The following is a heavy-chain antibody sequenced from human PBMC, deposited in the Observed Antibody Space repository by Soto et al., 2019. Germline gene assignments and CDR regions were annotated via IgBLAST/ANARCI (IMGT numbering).Heavy chain of an antibody. Sequence: QVQLVQSGAEVKKPGASVKVSCKASGYTFTSYGISWVRQAPGQGLAWMGWISAYNGNTNYAQKLQGRATMTTDTSTSTVNRELRSLRSDDTAVYYCARDPGYVDYEIEYWGQGTLVTVSS. CDR1: GYTFTSYG. D-gene: IGHD4-17*01. J-gene: IGHJ4*02. V-gene: IGHV1-18*01. CDR3: ARDPGYVDYEIEY. CDR2: ISAYNGNT.